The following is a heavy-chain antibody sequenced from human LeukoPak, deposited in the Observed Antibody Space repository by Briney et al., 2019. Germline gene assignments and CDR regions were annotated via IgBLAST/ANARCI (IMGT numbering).Heavy chain of an antibody. V-gene: IGHV1-8*01. CDR3: ARFVVVPAARGGNYYYMDV. J-gene: IGHJ6*03. CDR2: MNPNSGNT. D-gene: IGHD2-2*01. Sequence: ASVNVSCKASGYTFTSYDINWVRQATGQGLEWMGWMNPNSGNTGYAQKLQGRVTMTTDTSTSTAYMELRSLRSDDTAVYYCARFVVVPAARGGNYYYMDVWGKGTTVTVSS. CDR1: GYTFTSYD.